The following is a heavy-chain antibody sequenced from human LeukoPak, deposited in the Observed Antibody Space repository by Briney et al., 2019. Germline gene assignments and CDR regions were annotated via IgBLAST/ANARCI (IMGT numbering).Heavy chain of an antibody. D-gene: IGHD6-13*01. CDR3: AVGIAAVFDY. CDR1: GGTFSSYA. V-gene: IGHV1-69*04. Sequence: SVTVSCKASGGTFSSYAISWVRQAPGQGLEWMGRIIPILGIANYAQKFQGRVTISADKTTSTAYMELNSLRSEDTAVYYCAVGIAAVFDYWGQGTLVTVSS. J-gene: IGHJ4*02. CDR2: IIPILGIA.